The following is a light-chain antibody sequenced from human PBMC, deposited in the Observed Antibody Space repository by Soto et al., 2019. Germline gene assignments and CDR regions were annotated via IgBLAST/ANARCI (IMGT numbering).Light chain of an antibody. V-gene: IGLV2-11*01. CDR1: SSDVGGYNY. Sequence: QSALTQPRSVSGSPGQSVTISCTGTSSDVGGYNYVSWYQQEPGKAPKLMIYDVSKRPSGVPDRFSGSKSGNTASLTISGLQAEDEADYYCCSYGGSYTWVFGGGTKVTVL. J-gene: IGLJ3*02. CDR3: CSYGGSYTWV. CDR2: DVS.